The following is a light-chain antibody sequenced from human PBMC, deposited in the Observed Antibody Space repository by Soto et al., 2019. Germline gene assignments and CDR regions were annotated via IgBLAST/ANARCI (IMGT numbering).Light chain of an antibody. CDR2: HAS. V-gene: IGKV3-11*01. CDR1: ESVDIY. CDR3: QQRRTWPPLT. J-gene: IGKJ4*01. Sequence: ETALTQSPATLSLSPGETATLSCRASESVDIYLAWYQQKPGQAPRLLIYHASNRATGIPARFSGSGSGTDFTLTISSLEPEDSAVYYCQQRRTWPPLTFGGGTRVEIK.